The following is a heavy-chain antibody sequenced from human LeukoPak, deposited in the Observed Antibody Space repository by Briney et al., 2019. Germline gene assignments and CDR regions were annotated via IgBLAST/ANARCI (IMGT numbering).Heavy chain of an antibody. CDR2: ISAYNGNT. D-gene: IGHD3-22*01. V-gene: IGHV1-18*01. Sequence: ASVKVSCKASGYTFTNYGISWVRQAPGQGLEWMGWISAYNGNTNYAQKLQGRVTMTTDTSTSTAYMELGSLRSDDTAVYYCARDDGYYDSSGSYWFDPWGQGTLVTVSS. CDR1: GYTFTNYG. J-gene: IGHJ5*02. CDR3: ARDDGYYDSSGSYWFDP.